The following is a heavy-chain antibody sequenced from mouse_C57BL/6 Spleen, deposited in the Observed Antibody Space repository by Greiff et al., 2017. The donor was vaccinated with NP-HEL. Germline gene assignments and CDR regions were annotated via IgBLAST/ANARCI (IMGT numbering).Heavy chain of an antibody. J-gene: IGHJ4*01. Sequence: LVESGPELVKPGASVKLSCKASGYTFTSYDINWVKQRPGQGLEWIGWIYPRDGSTKYNEKFKGKATLTVDTSSSTAYMELHSLTSEDSAVYFCATVITTVVAPAMDYWGQGTSVTVSS. D-gene: IGHD1-1*01. CDR1: GYTFTSYD. CDR3: ATVITTVVAPAMDY. CDR2: IYPRDGST. V-gene: IGHV1-85*01.